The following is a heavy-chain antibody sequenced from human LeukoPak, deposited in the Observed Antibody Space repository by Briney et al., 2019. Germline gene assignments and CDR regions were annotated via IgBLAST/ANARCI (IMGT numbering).Heavy chain of an antibody. CDR3: ARGALGVGATNAFDI. J-gene: IGHJ3*02. V-gene: IGHV1-2*02. D-gene: IGHD1-26*01. CDR2: INPNSGGT. Sequence: ASVKVSCKASGYTFTGYYMHWVRQAPGQGLEWMGWINPNSGGTNYAQKFQGRVTMTRDTSTSTVYMELSSLRSEDTAVYYCARGALGVGATNAFDIWGQGTMVTVSS. CDR1: GYTFTGYY.